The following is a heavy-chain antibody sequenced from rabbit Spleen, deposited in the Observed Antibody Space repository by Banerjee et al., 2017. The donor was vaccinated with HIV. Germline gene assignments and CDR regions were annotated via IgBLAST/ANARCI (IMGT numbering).Heavy chain of an antibody. CDR2: VYGGNSVNS. J-gene: IGHJ6*01. CDR3: VRDAGTSFTTSGMDL. V-gene: IGHV1S40*01. Sequence: QSVVESGGGRLKPGASLTLTCSTSGFSFNRGAGFCCNGGYALRRVLEGPGKGLEWVACVYGGNSVNSYSATGAKGRFTASKSASTTVTLQTTRLTAADTASYCCVRDAGTSFTTSGMDLWGPGTLVTVS. CDR1: GFSFNRGAG. D-gene: IGHD8-1*01.